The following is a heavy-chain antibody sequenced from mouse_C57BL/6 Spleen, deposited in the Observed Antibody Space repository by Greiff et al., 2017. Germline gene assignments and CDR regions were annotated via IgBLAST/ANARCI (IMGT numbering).Heavy chain of an antibody. CDR2: IYPSDSET. CDR1: GYTFTSYW. CDR3: ARRGYSVYGAWFAY. Sequence: QVQLKQPGAELVRPGSSVKLSCKASGYTFTSYWMDWVKQRPGQGLEWIGNIYPSDSETHYNQKFKYKATLTVEKSSSTAYMQLSSLASEVSAVYYCARRGYSVYGAWFAYWGQGTLVTVSA. D-gene: IGHD1-1*01. V-gene: IGHV1-61*01. J-gene: IGHJ3*01.